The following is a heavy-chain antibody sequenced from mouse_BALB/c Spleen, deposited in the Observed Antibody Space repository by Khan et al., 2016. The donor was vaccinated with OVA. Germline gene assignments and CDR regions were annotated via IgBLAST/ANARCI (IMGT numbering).Heavy chain of an antibody. CDR2: TNPTNGRT. CDR3: ARIKKIIATNFDY. J-gene: IGHJ2*01. CDR1: GYTFTSYW. V-gene: IGHV1S81*02. Sequence: QVQLQQSGAELVKAGASVKMSCKASGYTFTSYWMHWVKQRLGQGLEGFAETNPTNGRTYYNEKFKSKATLTVDKSSSPVYMLLSGLTFEDSAVYYCARIKKIIATNFDYWGQGTTLTVSS.